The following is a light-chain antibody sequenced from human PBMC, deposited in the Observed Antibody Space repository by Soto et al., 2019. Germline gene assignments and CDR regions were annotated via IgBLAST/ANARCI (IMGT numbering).Light chain of an antibody. CDR3: YQYNNWPRT. J-gene: IGKJ1*01. CDR2: RAS. Sequence: EIVMTQSPATLSVSPGERATLSCRASQSISSNLAWYQQKPGQAPRLLIYRASTRATGIPARFSGSGSGTEFSLTISSLQSEDFAVYYCYQYNNWPRTSGQGTKVEIK. V-gene: IGKV3-15*01. CDR1: QSISSN.